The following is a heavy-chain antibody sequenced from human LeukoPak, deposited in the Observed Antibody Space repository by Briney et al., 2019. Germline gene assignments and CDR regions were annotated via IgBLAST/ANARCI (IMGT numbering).Heavy chain of an antibody. CDR3: ATYSGSYFFDP. CDR1: GDSISSYY. D-gene: IGHD1-26*01. Sequence: PSETLSLTCTVSGDSISSYYWSWIRQPAGRGLEWIGRIYTSGSTNYNPSLKSRVTISVDTSKNQFSLKLSSVTAADTAVYYCATYSGSYFFDPWGQGTLVTVSS. V-gene: IGHV4-4*07. CDR2: IYTSGST. J-gene: IGHJ5*02.